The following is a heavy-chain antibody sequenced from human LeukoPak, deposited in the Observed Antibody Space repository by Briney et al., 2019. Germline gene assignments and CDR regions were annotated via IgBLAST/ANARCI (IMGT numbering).Heavy chain of an antibody. CDR3: AREPYYYDSSQDAFDI. Sequence: PGGSLRLSCAASGFTFSSYAMSWVRKAPGKGLEWVGRTRNRANSYTTDYAASVKGRFTISRDDLKSSLYLQMNSLRTEDTAVYYCAREPYYYDSSQDAFDIWGQGTMVTVSS. D-gene: IGHD3-22*01. CDR1: GFTFSSYA. J-gene: IGHJ3*02. V-gene: IGHV3-72*01. CDR2: TRNRANSYTT.